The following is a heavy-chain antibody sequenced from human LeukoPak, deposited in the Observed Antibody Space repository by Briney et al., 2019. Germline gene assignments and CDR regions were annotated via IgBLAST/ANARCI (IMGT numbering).Heavy chain of an antibody. CDR3: AELGITMIGGV. Sequence: PGGSLRLSCAASGFSFSNYEMNWVRQTPGKGLEWVSYMSSSGSMTWYADSVKGRFTISRDNAKRSLYLQMNSLRVEDTAVYYCAELGITMIGGVWGKGTTVTISS. J-gene: IGHJ6*04. CDR2: MSSSGSMT. CDR1: GFSFSNYE. V-gene: IGHV3-48*03. D-gene: IGHD3-10*02.